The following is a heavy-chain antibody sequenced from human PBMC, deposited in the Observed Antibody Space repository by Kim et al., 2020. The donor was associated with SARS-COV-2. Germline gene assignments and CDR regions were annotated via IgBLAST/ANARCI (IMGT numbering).Heavy chain of an antibody. V-gene: IGHV4-4*02. Sequence: SETLSLTCAVSGVSVSGPYWWSWVRQPPGKGLEWIGEIFHSGGTTYNPSLKSRATMSLDKVKNQLSLTLTSVTAADTAVYYCARDVIGTTTGGSSDVWGQGTMVIVSS. CDR3: ARDVIGTTTGGSSDV. D-gene: IGHD1-7*01. J-gene: IGHJ3*01. CDR1: GVSVSGPYW. CDR2: IFHSGGT.